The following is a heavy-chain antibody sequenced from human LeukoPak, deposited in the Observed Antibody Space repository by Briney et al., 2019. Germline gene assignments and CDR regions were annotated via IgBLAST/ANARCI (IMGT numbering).Heavy chain of an antibody. V-gene: IGHV4-4*09. CDR1: GDSISTYY. D-gene: IGHD6-19*01. CDR3: AKTGRPNNSGWYRWFDP. Sequence: PSDTLSLTCTVSGDSISTYYWSWIRQPPGKGLEWIGCICNSGGTNYNPSLKSRVTISVDTSKNQFSPNLSSVTAADTAVYYCAKTGRPNNSGWYRWFDPWGQGTLVTVSS. CDR2: ICNSGGT. J-gene: IGHJ5*02.